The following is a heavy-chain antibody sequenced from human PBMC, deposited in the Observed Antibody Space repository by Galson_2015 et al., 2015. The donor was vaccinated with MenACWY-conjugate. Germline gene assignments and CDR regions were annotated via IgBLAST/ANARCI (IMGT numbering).Heavy chain of an antibody. CDR3: ARRSGWTNDAFDI. Sequence: SVKVSCKASGYTFTSYGFSWVRQAPGKGLEWIGWISAYNGNINYAQKFQGRVIMTTDTSTSTAYMELRSLRSDDTAVYYCARRSGWTNDAFDIWGQGTMVTVSS. J-gene: IGHJ3*02. CDR2: ISAYNGNI. V-gene: IGHV1-18*01. D-gene: IGHD6-19*01. CDR1: GYTFTSYG.